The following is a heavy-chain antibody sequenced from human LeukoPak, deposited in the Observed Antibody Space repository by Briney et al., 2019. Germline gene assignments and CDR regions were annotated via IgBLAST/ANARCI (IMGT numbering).Heavy chain of an antibody. CDR1: GGSISSGGYS. V-gene: IGHV4-30-2*01. Sequence: SQTLSLTCAVSGGSISSGGYSWGWIRQRPGRGLEWIVYIYHSGSTYYNPSLKSRVTISVDRSKNQFSLKLSSVTAADTAVYYCARDLSGYDHGGMDVWGKGTTVTASS. J-gene: IGHJ6*04. CDR2: IYHSGST. CDR3: ARDLSGYDHGGMDV. D-gene: IGHD5-12*01.